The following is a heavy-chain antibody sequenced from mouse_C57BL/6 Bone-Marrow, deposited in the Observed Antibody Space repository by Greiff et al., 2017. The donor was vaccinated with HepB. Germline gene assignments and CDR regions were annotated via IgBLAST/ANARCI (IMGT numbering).Heavy chain of an antibody. D-gene: IGHD2-1*01. CDR3: AFYCGKEWNYFDY. V-gene: IGHV1-74*01. Sequence: QVQLQQPGAELVKPGASVKLSCKASGYTFTSYWMHWVKQRPGQGLEWIGRIHPSDSDTNYNQKFKGKATLTVDKSSSTAYMQLSSLTSEDSAVYYCAFYCGKEWNYFDYWGQGTTLTVSS. J-gene: IGHJ2*01. CDR2: IHPSDSDT. CDR1: GYTFTSYW.